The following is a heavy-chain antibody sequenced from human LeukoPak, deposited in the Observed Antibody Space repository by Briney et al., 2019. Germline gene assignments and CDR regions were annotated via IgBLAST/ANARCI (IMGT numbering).Heavy chain of an antibody. D-gene: IGHD6-13*01. CDR1: GGSISSSSYY. CDR2: IYYSGST. J-gene: IGHJ4*02. Sequence: SETLSLTCTVSGGSISSSSYYWGWIRQPPGKGLEWIGSIYYSGSTYYNPSLKSRVTISVDTSKNQFSLKLSSVTAADTAVYYCARQAAGTIDCWGQGTLVTASS. V-gene: IGHV4-39*01. CDR3: ARQAAGTIDC.